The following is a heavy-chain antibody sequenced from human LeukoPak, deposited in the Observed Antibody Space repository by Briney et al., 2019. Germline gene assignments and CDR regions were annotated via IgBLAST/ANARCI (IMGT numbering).Heavy chain of an antibody. J-gene: IGHJ4*02. D-gene: IGHD2-2*01. CDR1: GGTFSSYA. Sequence: SVKVSCKASGGTFSSYAISWVRQAPGQGLEWMGGIIPIFGTANYAQKFQGRVTITADESTSTVYMELSSLRSEDTAVYYCARVASGYCSSTSCYDYWGQGTLVTVSS. CDR3: ARVASGYCSSTSCYDY. CDR2: IIPIFGTA. V-gene: IGHV1-69*13.